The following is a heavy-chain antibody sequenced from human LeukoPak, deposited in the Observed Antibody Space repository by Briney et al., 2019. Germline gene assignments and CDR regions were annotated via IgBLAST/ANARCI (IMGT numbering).Heavy chain of an antibody. V-gene: IGHV4-61*02. J-gene: IGHJ5*02. CDR1: GGSISSGSYY. D-gene: IGHD3-10*01. Sequence: SETLSLTCTVSGGSISSGSYYWSWIRQPAGKGLEWIGRIYTSGSTNYNPSLKSRVTISVDTSKNQFSLKLSSVTAADTAVYYCARDLGLGSGGYYGWFDPWGQGTLVTVSS. CDR2: IYTSGST. CDR3: ARDLGLGSGGYYGWFDP.